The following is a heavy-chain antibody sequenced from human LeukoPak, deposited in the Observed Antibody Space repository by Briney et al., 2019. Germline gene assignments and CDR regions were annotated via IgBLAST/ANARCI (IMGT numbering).Heavy chain of an antibody. CDR2: ISGSGGST. D-gene: IGHD6-19*01. Sequence: GGSLRLSCAASGFTFSSYAMSWVRQAPGKGLEWVSAISGSGGSTYYADPVKGRLTISRDNSKNMLYLQMNSLRAEDTALYYCAKDGAVPYYFDYWGQGTLVTVSS. J-gene: IGHJ4*02. CDR1: GFTFSSYA. CDR3: AKDGAVPYYFDY. V-gene: IGHV3-23*01.